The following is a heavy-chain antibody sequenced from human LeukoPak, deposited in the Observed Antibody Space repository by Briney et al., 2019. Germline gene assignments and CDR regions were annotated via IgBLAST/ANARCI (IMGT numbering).Heavy chain of an antibody. V-gene: IGHV1-69*13. D-gene: IGHD3-10*01. CDR1: GGTFSSYA. CDR3: ARDDPQFGEHPEWFDP. CDR2: IIPIFGTA. Sequence: AASVKVSCKASGGTFSSYAISWVRRAPGQGLEWMGGIIPIFGTANYAQKFQGRVTITADESTSTAYMELSSLRSEDTAVYYCARDDPQFGEHPEWFDPWGQGTLVTVSS. J-gene: IGHJ5*02.